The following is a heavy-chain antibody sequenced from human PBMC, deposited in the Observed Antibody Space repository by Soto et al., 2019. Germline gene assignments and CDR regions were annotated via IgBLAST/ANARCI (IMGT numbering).Heavy chain of an antibody. CDR3: ARDVGIVSRPYLDY. CDR2: ISSSGSTI. Sequence: LRLSCAASGFTFSDYYMSWIRQAPGKGLEWVSYISSSGSTIYYADSVKGRFTISRDNAKNSLYLQMNSLRAEDTAVYYCARDVGIVSRPYLDYWGQGTLVTVSS. J-gene: IGHJ4*02. V-gene: IGHV3-11*01. D-gene: IGHD6-6*01. CDR1: GFTFSDYY.